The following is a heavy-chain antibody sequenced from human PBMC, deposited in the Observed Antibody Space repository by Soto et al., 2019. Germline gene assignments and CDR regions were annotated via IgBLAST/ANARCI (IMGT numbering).Heavy chain of an antibody. J-gene: IGHJ5*02. V-gene: IGHV3-23*01. Sequence: EVQLLESGGGLVQPGGSLRLSCAASGFTFSSYAMSWVRQAPGKGLEWVSAISGSGGSTYYADSVKGRFTISRDNSKNTLYLQMNSLRAEDTAVYYCAKDPTIFGVVAPHNWFDPWGQGTLFTVSS. CDR1: GFTFSSYA. CDR2: ISGSGGST. CDR3: AKDPTIFGVVAPHNWFDP. D-gene: IGHD3-3*01.